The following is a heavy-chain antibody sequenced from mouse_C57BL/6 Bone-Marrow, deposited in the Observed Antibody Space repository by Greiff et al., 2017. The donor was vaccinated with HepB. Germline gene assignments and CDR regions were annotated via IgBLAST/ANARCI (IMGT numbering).Heavy chain of an antibody. CDR3: ATLTGTD. J-gene: IGHJ2*03. D-gene: IGHD4-1*01. CDR1: GYAFTNYL. CDR2: INPGSGGT. V-gene: IGHV1-54*01. Sequence: VQLQLSGAELVRPGTSVKVSCKASGYAFTNYLLEWVKQRPGQGLEWIGVINPGSGGTNYNEKFKGKATLTADKSFSIMYMQFSSLSSEDSAVYVCATLTGTDRGQGSGLTVAS.